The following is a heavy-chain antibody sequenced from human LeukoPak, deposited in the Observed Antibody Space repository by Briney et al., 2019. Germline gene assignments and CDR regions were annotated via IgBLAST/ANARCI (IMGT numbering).Heavy chain of an antibody. CDR1: GFTVNSNY. CDR3: ARGVVVAAIFDD. J-gene: IGHJ4*02. Sequence: PGGSLRLSCAASGFTVNSNYMSWVRQAPGKGLEWVSVIYSGGSTYYADSVKDRFTISRDNSKNTLYLQMNSLRAEDTAVYYCARGVVVAAIFDDWGQGTLVTVSS. CDR2: IYSGGST. V-gene: IGHV3-66*02. D-gene: IGHD2-15*01.